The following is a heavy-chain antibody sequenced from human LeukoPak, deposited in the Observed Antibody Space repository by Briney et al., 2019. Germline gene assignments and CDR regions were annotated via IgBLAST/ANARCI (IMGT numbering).Heavy chain of an antibody. V-gene: IGHV3-7*05. CDR3: ARDKSYGDSEDY. J-gene: IGHJ4*02. CDR2: IIQDGSQK. CDR1: GFTFSTYW. D-gene: IGHD4-17*01. Sequence: GGSLRLSCTASGFTFSTYWMSWARQAPGKGLEWVANIIQDGSQKYYVDSVKGRFTISRDNAKNSLYLQMNSLRAEDTAVYYCARDKSYGDSEDYWGQGTLVTVSS.